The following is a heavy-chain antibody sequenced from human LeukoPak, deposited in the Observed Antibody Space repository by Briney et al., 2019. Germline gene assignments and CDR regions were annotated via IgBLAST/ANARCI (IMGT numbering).Heavy chain of an antibody. CDR3: ARQYGLPTFDY. V-gene: IGHV4-39*01. CDR2: IYYSEST. D-gene: IGHD5-12*01. Sequence: SETLSLTCTVSGGSVSSSGYYWGWIRQPPGKGLEWFGSIYYSESTYYNPSLKSRVTISVDTSKNQFSLNLSSVTAADTAVYYCARQYGLPTFDYWGQGTLVTVSS. CDR1: GGSVSSSGYY. J-gene: IGHJ4*02.